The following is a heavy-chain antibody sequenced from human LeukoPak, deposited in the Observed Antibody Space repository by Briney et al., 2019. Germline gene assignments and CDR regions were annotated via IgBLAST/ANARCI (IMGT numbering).Heavy chain of an antibody. CDR3: AKPLWFGENYFDY. CDR2: ISGSGGST. D-gene: IGHD3-10*01. V-gene: IGHV3-23*01. Sequence: GGSLRLSCAASGFSLSSYAMSWVRQAPGKGLEWVSAISGSGGSTYYADSVKGRFTISRDNSKNTLYLQMNSLRAEDTAVYYCAKPLWFGENYFDYWGQGTLVTVSS. CDR1: GFSLSSYA. J-gene: IGHJ4*02.